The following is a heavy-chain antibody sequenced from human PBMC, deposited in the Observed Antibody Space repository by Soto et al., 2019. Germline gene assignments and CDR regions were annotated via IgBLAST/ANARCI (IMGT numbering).Heavy chain of an antibody. CDR3: ARDYGHDCSGGNCYFYF. CDR1: GGTFSTYA. J-gene: IGHJ4*02. CDR2: IIPIFGTA. Sequence: QVQLVQSGAEVKKPGSSVKVSCKASGGTFSTYAINWVRQAPGQGLEWMGGIIPIFGTANYAQKFQGSVTITADESSTTAHMELSSLRSEDTAVYYCARDYGHDCSGGNCYFYFWGQGTLVTVSS. D-gene: IGHD2-15*01. V-gene: IGHV1-69*01.